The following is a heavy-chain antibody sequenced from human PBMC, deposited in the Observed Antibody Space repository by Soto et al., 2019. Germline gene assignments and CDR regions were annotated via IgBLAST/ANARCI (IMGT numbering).Heavy chain of an antibody. CDR3: ARHRTPAPTDY. D-gene: IGHD2-15*01. CDR1: GYKFTTYW. V-gene: IGHV5-51*01. Sequence: GESLKISCKGSGYKFTTYWIAWVRQMPGKGLEWVGIIYPGDSDTRYSPSFEGHVTISVDKSISTAFLQWNSLKASANAIYYCARHRTPAPTDYWCQGKFVAFSS. J-gene: IGHJ4*01. CDR2: IYPGDSDT.